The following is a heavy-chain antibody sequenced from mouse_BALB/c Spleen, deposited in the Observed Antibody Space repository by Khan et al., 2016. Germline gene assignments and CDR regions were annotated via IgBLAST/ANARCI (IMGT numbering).Heavy chain of an antibody. J-gene: IGHJ1*01. V-gene: IGHV9-3-1*01. CDR3: ARDDDYDGDWYFDV. D-gene: IGHD2-4*01. Sequence: QIQLVQSGPELKKPGETVKISCKASGYTFTNYGMNWVKQAPGEGLKWMGWMNTYTGEPTYADDFKGRFAFSLKTSARTAYLQINNLKNEDTATYFCARDDDYDGDWYFDVWGAGTTVTVSS. CDR1: GYTFTNYG. CDR2: MNTYTGEP.